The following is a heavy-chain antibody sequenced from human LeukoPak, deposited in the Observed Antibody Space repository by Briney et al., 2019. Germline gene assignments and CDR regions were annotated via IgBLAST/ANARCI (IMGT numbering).Heavy chain of an antibody. CDR2: IKQDGSEK. CDR1: GFTFSSYW. D-gene: IGHD3-16*01. CDR3: AGGSQKKPVDY. J-gene: IGHJ4*02. V-gene: IGHV3-7*01. Sequence: GGSLRLSCAASGFTFSSYWMSWVRQAPGKGLEWVANIKQDGSEKYYADSVKGRFTISRDNSKNTLYLQMNSLRAEDTAVYYCAGGSQKKPVDYWGQGTLVTVSS.